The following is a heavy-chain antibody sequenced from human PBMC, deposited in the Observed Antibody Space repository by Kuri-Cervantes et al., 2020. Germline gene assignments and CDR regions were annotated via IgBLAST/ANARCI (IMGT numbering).Heavy chain of an antibody. J-gene: IGHJ4*02. CDR3: ARVPRESAAR. D-gene: IGHD6-25*01. V-gene: IGHV1-8*02. CDR2: MNPNTGNA. Sequence: ASVKVSCKASGYTFTSYYMHWVRQAPGQGLEWMGYMNPNTGNAGYAQKFQGRVTMTRDTSISTAYMELSSLRSEDTAVYYCARVPRESAARWGQGTLGTVSS. CDR1: GYTFTSYY.